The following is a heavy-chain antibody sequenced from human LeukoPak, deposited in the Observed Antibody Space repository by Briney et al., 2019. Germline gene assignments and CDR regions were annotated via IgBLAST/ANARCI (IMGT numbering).Heavy chain of an antibody. CDR3: ARQSAYYYDSSGYGY. CDR2: IYYSGST. V-gene: IGHV4-39*01. J-gene: IGHJ4*02. D-gene: IGHD3-22*01. Sequence: PSQTLSLTCTVSGGSISSSSYYWGWIRQPPGEGLEWIGSIYYSGSTYYNPSLKSRVTISVDTSKNQFSLKLSSVTAADTAVYYCARQSAYYYDSSGYGYWGQGTLVTVSS. CDR1: GGSISSSSYY.